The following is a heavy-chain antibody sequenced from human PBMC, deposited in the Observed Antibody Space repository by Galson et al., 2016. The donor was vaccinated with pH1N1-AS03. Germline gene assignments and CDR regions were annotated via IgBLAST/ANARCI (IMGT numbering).Heavy chain of an antibody. CDR3: ARAYYGDFADWFDP. CDR1: GYSFTNYG. J-gene: IGHJ5*02. CDR2: ISAYSGDT. D-gene: IGHD4-17*01. Sequence: SVKVSCKASGYSFTNYGINWVRQAPGQGLEWMGWISAYSGDTNFAQKFQGRVTLTTDTSTSTAYMELRSLTSDDTATYFCARAYYGDFADWFDPWGQGSLVTVSS. V-gene: IGHV1-18*04.